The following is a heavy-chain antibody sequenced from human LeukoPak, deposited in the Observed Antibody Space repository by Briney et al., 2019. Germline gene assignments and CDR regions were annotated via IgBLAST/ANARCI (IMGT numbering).Heavy chain of an antibody. J-gene: IGHJ4*02. Sequence: GGSLRLSCAASGFTFSSYGMHWVRQAPGKGLEWVAVIWYDGSNKYYADSVKGRFTISRDNSKNTLYLQMNSLRAEDTAVYYCVRDSYDYGDPGHLRYWGQGTLVTVSS. CDR3: VRDSYDYGDPGHLRY. CDR1: GFTFSSYG. CDR2: IWYDGSNK. V-gene: IGHV3-33*01. D-gene: IGHD4-17*01.